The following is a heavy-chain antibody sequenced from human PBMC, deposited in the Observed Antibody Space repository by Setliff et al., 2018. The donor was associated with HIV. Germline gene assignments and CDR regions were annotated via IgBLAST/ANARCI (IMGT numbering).Heavy chain of an antibody. D-gene: IGHD2-2*01. CDR1: GDSMSSSSYY. Sequence: SETLSLTCTVSGDSMSSSSYYWGWIRQPPGKGLEWTGSIFYSGNTYYKPSLKSRVTISVDTSKNQFSLKLSSVTAADTAVYYCARPQYPGYYFDYWGQGTLVTVSS. J-gene: IGHJ4*02. CDR2: IFYSGNT. CDR3: ARPQYPGYYFDY. V-gene: IGHV4-39*01.